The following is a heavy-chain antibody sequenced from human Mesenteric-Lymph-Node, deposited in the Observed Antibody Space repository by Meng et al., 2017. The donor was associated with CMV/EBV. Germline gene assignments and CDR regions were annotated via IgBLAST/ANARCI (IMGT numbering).Heavy chain of an antibody. CDR1: GFTFSSYN. Sequence: GESLKISCAASGFTFSSYNINWVRQAPGKGLEWVSSISGRSSYIYYADSVKGRFTISRDIAKNSVYLEMNSLRAEDTAIYYCARGEAARLEVADYWGQGTLVTVSS. CDR2: ISGRSSYI. D-gene: IGHD6-6*01. V-gene: IGHV3-21*01. CDR3: ARGEAARLEVADY. J-gene: IGHJ4*02.